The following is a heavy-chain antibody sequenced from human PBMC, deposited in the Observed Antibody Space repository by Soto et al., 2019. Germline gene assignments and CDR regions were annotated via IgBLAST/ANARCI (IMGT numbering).Heavy chain of an antibody. V-gene: IGHV3-33*01. D-gene: IGHD3-10*01. Sequence: PGGSLRLSCAASGFTFSSYGMHWVRQAPGKGLEWVAVIWYDGSNKYYADSVKGRFTISRDNSKNTLYLQMNSLRAEDTAVYYCARDGLIVRAFEIWGQGTMVTVSS. CDR1: GFTFSSYG. J-gene: IGHJ3*02. CDR2: IWYDGSNK. CDR3: ARDGLIVRAFEI.